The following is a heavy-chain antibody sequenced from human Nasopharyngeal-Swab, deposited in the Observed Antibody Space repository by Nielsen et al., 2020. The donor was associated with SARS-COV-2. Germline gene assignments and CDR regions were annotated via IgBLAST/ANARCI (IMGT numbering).Heavy chain of an antibody. J-gene: IGHJ4*02. V-gene: IGHV4-34*01. Sequence: SETLSLTCAVYGGSFSGYCWSWIRQPPGKGLEWIGEINHSGSTNYNPSLKSRVTISVDTSKNQFSLKLNSVTAADTAVYYCARRETIVGSFDYWGQGTLVTVSS. D-gene: IGHD1-26*01. CDR2: INHSGST. CDR1: GGSFSGYC. CDR3: ARRETIVGSFDY.